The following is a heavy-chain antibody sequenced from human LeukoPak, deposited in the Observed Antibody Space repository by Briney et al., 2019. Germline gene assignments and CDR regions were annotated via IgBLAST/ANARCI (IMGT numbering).Heavy chain of an antibody. J-gene: IGHJ4*02. D-gene: IGHD1-14*01. V-gene: IGHV4-39*01. Sequence: SETLSLTCTVSGDSISSRSYYWGWIRQPPGKGLEWIGSIFYSGNTYYNPSLQSRVTISVDTSKSQFSLKLTSVTAADTAVYYCARLYNGKRPPDYWGQGTLVTVSS. CDR2: IFYSGNT. CDR3: ARLYNGKRPPDY. CDR1: GDSISSRSYY.